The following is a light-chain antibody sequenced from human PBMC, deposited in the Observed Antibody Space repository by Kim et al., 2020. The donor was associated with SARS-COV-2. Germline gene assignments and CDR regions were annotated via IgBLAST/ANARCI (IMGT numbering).Light chain of an antibody. V-gene: IGKV1-17*01. Sequence: DIQMTQSPSSLSASVGDRVTITCRASQDIRNDLGWYQQNPGRAPKRLIYGASSLQSGVPSRFSGSGSGTEFTLTISSVQPEDFATYFCLQHSTYPRTFGQGTRLDIK. CDR2: GAS. CDR1: QDIRND. CDR3: LQHSTYPRT. J-gene: IGKJ5*01.